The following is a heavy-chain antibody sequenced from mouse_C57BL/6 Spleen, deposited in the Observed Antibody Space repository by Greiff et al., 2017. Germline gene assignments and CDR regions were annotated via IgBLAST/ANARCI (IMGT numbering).Heavy chain of an antibody. V-gene: IGHV1-58*01. J-gene: IGHJ1*03. CDR3: ARPTITTGGWYFDV. CDR2: IYIGNGYT. CDR1: GYTFTSYG. Sequence: EVQLQQSGAELVRPGSSVKMSCKTSGYTFTSYGINWVKQRPGQGLEWIGYIYIGNGYTEYNEKFKGKATLTSDTSSSTAYMQLSSLTSEDSAIYCGARPTITTGGWYFDVWGTGTTVTVSS. D-gene: IGHD1-1*01.